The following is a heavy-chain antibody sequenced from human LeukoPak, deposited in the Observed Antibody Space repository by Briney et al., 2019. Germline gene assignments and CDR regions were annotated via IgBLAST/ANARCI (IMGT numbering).Heavy chain of an antibody. V-gene: IGHV3-30*02. CDR3: AKEITRPNRAVAGLNY. CDR2: IWYDGSNK. Sequence: GGSLRLSCAASGFTFSSYSMNWVRQAPGKGLEWVAVIWYDGSNKYYADSVKGRFTISRDNSKNTLYLQMNSLRAEDTAVYYCAKEITRPNRAVAGLNYWGQGTLVTVSS. D-gene: IGHD6-19*01. J-gene: IGHJ4*02. CDR1: GFTFSSYS.